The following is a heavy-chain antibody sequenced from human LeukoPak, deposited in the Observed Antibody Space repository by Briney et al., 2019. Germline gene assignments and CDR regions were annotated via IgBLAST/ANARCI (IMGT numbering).Heavy chain of an antibody. CDR3: AREYSSSSGRSFDY. D-gene: IGHD6-6*01. Sequence: GGSLRLSCVASAFTFSGYSMNWVRQAPGKGLEWVSYISPSATTIYYADSVKGRFTISRDNAKNSLYLQMNSLRAEDTAVYYCAREYSSSSGRSFDYWGQGTLVTVSS. CDR2: ISPSATTI. V-gene: IGHV3-48*01. CDR1: AFTFSGYS. J-gene: IGHJ4*02.